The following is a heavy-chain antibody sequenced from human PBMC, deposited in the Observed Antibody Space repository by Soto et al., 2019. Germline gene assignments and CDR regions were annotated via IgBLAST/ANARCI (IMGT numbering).Heavy chain of an antibody. V-gene: IGHV1-18*01. Sequence: GASVKVSCKASGYTFTSYGISWVRQAPGQGLEWMGWISAYNGNTNYAQKLQGRVTMTTDTSTSTAYMGLRSLRSDDTAVYYCAREDGYCSSTSCYFWFDPWGQGTLVTVSS. CDR2: ISAYNGNT. D-gene: IGHD2-2*03. CDR3: AREDGYCSSTSCYFWFDP. CDR1: GYTFTSYG. J-gene: IGHJ5*02.